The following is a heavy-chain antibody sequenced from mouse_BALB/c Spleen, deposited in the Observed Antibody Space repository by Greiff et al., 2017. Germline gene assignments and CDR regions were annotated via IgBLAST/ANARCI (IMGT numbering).Heavy chain of an antibody. D-gene: IGHD1-1*01. CDR2: IWSGGST. CDR1: GFSLTSYG. CDR3: ARVTTVGDWYFDD. V-gene: IGHV2-2*02. Sequence: QVQLKESGPGLVQPSQSLSITCTVSGFSLTSYGVHWVRQSPGKGLEWLGVIWSGGSTDYNAAFISRLSISKDNSKSQVFFKMISLQTNDAAIYYCARVTTVGDWYFDDWGEGTTVTVSS. J-gene: IGHJ1*01.